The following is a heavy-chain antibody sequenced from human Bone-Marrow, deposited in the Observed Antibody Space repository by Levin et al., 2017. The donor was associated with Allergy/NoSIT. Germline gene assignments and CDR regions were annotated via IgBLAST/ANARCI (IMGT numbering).Heavy chain of an antibody. CDR2: IWYDGSNK. D-gene: IGHD2-2*01. V-gene: IGHV3-33*01. CDR1: GFTFSSYG. J-gene: IGHJ4*02. Sequence: GGSLRLSCAASGFTFSSYGMHWVRQAPGKGLEWVAVIWYDGSNKYYADSVKGRFTISRDNSKNTLYLQMNSLRAEDTAVYYCARDRSYCSSTSCSDTPPFDYWGQGTLVTVSS. CDR3: ARDRSYCSSTSCSDTPPFDY.